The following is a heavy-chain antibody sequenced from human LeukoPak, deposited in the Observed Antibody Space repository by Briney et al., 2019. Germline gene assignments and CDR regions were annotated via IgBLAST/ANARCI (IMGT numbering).Heavy chain of an antibody. CDR1: GFTFSSYS. D-gene: IGHD2-2*01. Sequence: PGGSLRLSCAASGFTFSSYSMSWVRQAPGKGLEWVSGISGSGGSTDYADSVKGRFTISRDNSKNTLYLQMNSLRVGDTAVYYCAKDPGYQVVYCFDYWGQGTLVTVSS. J-gene: IGHJ4*02. CDR3: AKDPGYQVVYCFDY. V-gene: IGHV3-23*01. CDR2: ISGSGGST.